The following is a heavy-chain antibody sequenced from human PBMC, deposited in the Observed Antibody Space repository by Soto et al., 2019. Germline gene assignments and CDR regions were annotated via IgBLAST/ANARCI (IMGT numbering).Heavy chain of an antibody. V-gene: IGHV5-51*01. CDR2: IYPGDSDT. Sequence: PGESLKISCKTSGYSFTTHWIGWVRQLPGKGLELMGIIYPGDSDTRYRPSFQGQVTISADKSISTAYLQWSSLKASDTAIYYCARPFETSGWYDYWGQGTLVTVSS. D-gene: IGHD6-19*01. CDR1: GYSFTTHW. CDR3: ARPFETSGWYDY. J-gene: IGHJ4*02.